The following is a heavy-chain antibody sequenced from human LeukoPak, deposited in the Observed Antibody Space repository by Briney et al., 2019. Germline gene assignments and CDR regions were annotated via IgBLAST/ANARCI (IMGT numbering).Heavy chain of an antibody. D-gene: IGHD3-22*01. V-gene: IGHV4-39*07. CDR2: VYYSGST. J-gene: IGHJ5*02. Sequence: SETLSLTCTVSGGSISTIILGAPSYYWGWIRQPPGKGLEWIGSVYYSGSTYYNPSLKSRVTISVDTSKNQFSLKLSSVTAADTAVYYCAYQYYYDSSGNRWFDPWGQGTLVTVSS. CDR3: AYQYYYDSSGNRWFDP. CDR1: GGSISTIILGAPSYY.